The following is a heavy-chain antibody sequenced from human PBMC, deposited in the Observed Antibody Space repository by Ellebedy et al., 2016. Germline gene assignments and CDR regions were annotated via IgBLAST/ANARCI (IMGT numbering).Heavy chain of an antibody. CDR1: GDAFLTYA. CDR2: INAYNDNT. V-gene: IGHV1-3*01. D-gene: IGHD3-10*01. Sequence: ASVKVSCKSTGDAFLTYAVYWVRQAPGQGLEWMAWINAYNDNTRYSQKFQGRVTITRDTSASMAYMELSSLTSEDTAVYYCATDNMIRGVIMGNWGQGTLVTVSS. J-gene: IGHJ4*02. CDR3: ATDNMIRGVIMGN.